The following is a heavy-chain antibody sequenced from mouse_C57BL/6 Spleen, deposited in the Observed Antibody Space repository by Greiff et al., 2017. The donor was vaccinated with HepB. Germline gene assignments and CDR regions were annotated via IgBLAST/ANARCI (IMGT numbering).Heavy chain of an antibody. D-gene: IGHD2-2*01. Sequence: VQLQQSGPELVKPGASVKISCKASGYTFTDYYMNWVKQSHGKSLEWIGDINPNNGGTSYNQKFKGKATLTVDKSSSTAYMELRSLTSEDSAVYYCARYGYDVGYWGQGTTLTVSS. CDR2: INPNNGGT. V-gene: IGHV1-26*01. J-gene: IGHJ2*01. CDR1: GYTFTDYY. CDR3: ARYGYDVGY.